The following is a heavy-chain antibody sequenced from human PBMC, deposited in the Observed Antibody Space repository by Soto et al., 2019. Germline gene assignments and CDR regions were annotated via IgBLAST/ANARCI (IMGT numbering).Heavy chain of an antibody. D-gene: IGHD3-22*01. CDR1: GFSLTTTGVG. CDR3: AHRTALYDSSGLGYDS. J-gene: IGHJ4*02. V-gene: IGHV2-5*02. Sequence: QITLEESGPTLVKPTQTLTLTCTFSGFSLTTTGVGVGWVRQPPGKALEWLALIYWDGDKRYNPSLKSRLTLTTDTSMNQVVLTMTNMDPADTATYYCAHRTALYDSSGLGYDSWGQGTLVTVSS. CDR2: IYWDGDK.